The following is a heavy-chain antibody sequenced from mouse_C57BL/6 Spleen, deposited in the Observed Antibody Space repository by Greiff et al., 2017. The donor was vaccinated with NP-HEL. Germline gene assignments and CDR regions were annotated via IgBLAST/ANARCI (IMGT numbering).Heavy chain of an antibody. J-gene: IGHJ4*01. CDR2: ISYDGSN. CDR1: GYSITSGYY. CDR3: AREVRYAMDY. V-gene: IGHV3-6*01. Sequence: EVQLVESGPGLVKPSQSLSLTCSVTGYSITSGYYWNWIRQFPGNKLEWMGYISYDGSNNYNPSLKNRIPITRDTSKNQFFLKLNSVTTEDTATYYCAREVRYAMDYWGQGTSVTVSS.